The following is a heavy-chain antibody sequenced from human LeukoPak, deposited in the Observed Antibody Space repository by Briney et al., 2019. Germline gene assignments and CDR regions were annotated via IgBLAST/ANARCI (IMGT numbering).Heavy chain of an antibody. J-gene: IGHJ4*02. CDR1: GFTFSNYW. CDR2: ISSDGSIT. V-gene: IGHV3-74*01. Sequence: GGSLRLSCAASGFTFSNYWIHWVRQAPGKGLVWVSRISSDGSITNYADSVKGRFTISRDNAKNTLYLQMNSLRAEDTAEYYCARDRGPRTGSMVREAYDNWGQGTLVTVSS. D-gene: IGHD3-10*01. CDR3: ARDRGPRTGSMVREAYDN.